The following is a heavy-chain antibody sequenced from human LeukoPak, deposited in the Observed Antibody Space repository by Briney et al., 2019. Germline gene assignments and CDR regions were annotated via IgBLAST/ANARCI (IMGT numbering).Heavy chain of an antibody. CDR1: GGSISTYY. D-gene: IGHD4-17*01. J-gene: IGHJ4*02. V-gene: IGHV4-59*01. CDR3: ARVRQTPYGDYGYFDC. CDR2: IYYSGNT. Sequence: SETLSLTCTVSGGSISTYYWSWIRQPPGKRLEWIGYIYYSGNTNYNPSLRSRVTISVDTSKNHFSLNLSSVTAADTDVYYCARVRQTPYGDYGYFDCWGQGTLVTVSS.